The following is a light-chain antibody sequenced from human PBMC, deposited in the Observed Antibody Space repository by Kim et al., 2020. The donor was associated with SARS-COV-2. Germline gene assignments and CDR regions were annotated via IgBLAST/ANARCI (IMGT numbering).Light chain of an antibody. CDR1: QSVLYSANNNNY. CDR3: QQYYSTPYT. J-gene: IGKJ2*01. Sequence: RATINCKSSQSVLYSANNNNYLAWYQQKPGHPPKLLIYWASTRESGVPDRFSGSGSGTDFTLTISSLQAEDVAVYYCQQYYSTPYTFGQGTKLEI. CDR2: WAS. V-gene: IGKV4-1*01.